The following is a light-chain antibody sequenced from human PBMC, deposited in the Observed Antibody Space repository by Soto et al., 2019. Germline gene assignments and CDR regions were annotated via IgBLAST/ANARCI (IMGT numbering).Light chain of an antibody. CDR2: GAS. CDR3: QQYGGPYT. V-gene: IGKV3-20*01. J-gene: IGKJ2*01. Sequence: EIVLTQSPGTLSLSPGERGTLSCRASQSVSDNYLAWYQHKPGQAPRLLIYGASSRATGIPDRFSGSGSGTDFTLTISRLEPEDFAMYYCQQYGGPYTFGQGTKLEIK. CDR1: QSVSDNY.